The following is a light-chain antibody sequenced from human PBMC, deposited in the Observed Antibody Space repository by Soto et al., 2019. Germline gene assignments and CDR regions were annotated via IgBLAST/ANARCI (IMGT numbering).Light chain of an antibody. CDR2: GAS. CDR3: QQAHSTPWT. CDR1: QTITTY. J-gene: IGKJ1*01. V-gene: IGKV1-39*01. Sequence: DIQMTQSPSSLSASVGDRVIITCRASQTITTYLNWYQQKPGKAPQLLIYGASTLQSGVPSRFTDSGSGTDFTLTISSLQPEDFATYHCQQAHSTPWTFGQGTKVEIK.